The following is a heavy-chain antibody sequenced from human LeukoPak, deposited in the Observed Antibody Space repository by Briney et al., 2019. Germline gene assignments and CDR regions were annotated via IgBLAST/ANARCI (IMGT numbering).Heavy chain of an antibody. D-gene: IGHD5-18*01. CDR3: ARIPGYSYGLYYFDY. CDR2: IYYSGST. V-gene: IGHV4-39*07. CDR1: GGSISSSSYY. J-gene: IGHJ4*02. Sequence: SETLSLTCTVSGGSISSSSYYWGWIRQPPGKGLERIGSIYYSGSTYYNPSLKSRVTISVDTSKNQFSLKLSSVTAADTAVYYCARIPGYSYGLYYFDYWGQGTLVTVSS.